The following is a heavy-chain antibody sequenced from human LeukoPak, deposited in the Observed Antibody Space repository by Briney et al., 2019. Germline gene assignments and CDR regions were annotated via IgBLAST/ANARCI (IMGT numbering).Heavy chain of an antibody. CDR2: ISGSSNTI. CDR1: GFIFSSYS. J-gene: IGHJ6*02. CDR3: ARGCSGGSCYYYYAMDV. Sequence: QPGGSLRLPCAASGFIFSSYSMNWVRQAPGKGLEWVSYISGSSNTIYYADSVKGRFTISRDNAKNSLYLQMNSLRAEDTAVYYCARGCSGGSCYYYYAMDVWGPGTTVTVSS. V-gene: IGHV3-48*04. D-gene: IGHD2-15*01.